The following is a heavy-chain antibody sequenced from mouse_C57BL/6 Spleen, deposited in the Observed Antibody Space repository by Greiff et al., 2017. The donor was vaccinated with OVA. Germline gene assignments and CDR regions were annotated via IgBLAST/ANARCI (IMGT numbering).Heavy chain of an antibody. Sequence: LVESGAELVRPGPSVKVSCKASGYAFTNYLIEWVKQRPGQGLEWIGVINPGSGGTNYNEKFKGKATLTADKSSSTAYMQLSSLTSEDSAVYFCASHYYGSSYWYFDVWGTGTTVTVSS. V-gene: IGHV1-54*01. J-gene: IGHJ1*03. CDR1: GYAFTNYL. CDR2: INPGSGGT. D-gene: IGHD1-1*01. CDR3: ASHYYGSSYWYFDV.